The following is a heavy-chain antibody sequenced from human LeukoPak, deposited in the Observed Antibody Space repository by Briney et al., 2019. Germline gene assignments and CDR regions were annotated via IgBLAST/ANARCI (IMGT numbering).Heavy chain of an antibody. CDR2: INPNSGGT. CDR1: GYTFTGYY. J-gene: IGHJ4*02. CDR3: ARDQYYFDY. V-gene: IGHV1-2*02. Sequence: ASVKVSCKASGYTFTGYYMHWVRQAPGQGLEWMGWINPNSGGTYYAQKFQGRVTMTSDTSISSAYMELSRLRSDDRAVYYCARDQYYFDYWGQGTLVTVSS.